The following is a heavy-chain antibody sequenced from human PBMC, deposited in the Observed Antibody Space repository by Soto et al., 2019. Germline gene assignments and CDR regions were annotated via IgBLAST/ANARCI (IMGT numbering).Heavy chain of an antibody. Sequence: PGGSRRLSCAAAGFTFSSYGMHWVRQAPGKGLQWVAGISYDGSNKYYADSVKGRFTISRDNCKNTLYLQMNSLRAEDTAVYYCAKDHVPAANRSSYYYYGMDVWGHGTTVTDS. D-gene: IGHD2-2*01. CDR1: GFTFSSYG. V-gene: IGHV3-30*18. J-gene: IGHJ6*02. CDR3: AKDHVPAANRSSYYYYGMDV. CDR2: ISYDGSNK.